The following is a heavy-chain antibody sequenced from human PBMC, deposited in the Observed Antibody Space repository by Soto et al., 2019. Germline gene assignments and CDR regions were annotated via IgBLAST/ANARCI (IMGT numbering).Heavy chain of an antibody. J-gene: IGHJ3*01. Sequence: MQLQESGPGLVKPSGTLSLVCTVSGVSVSSDIWWSWVRQTPGKGLEWIGEIFHGHRTNYNPSLKSRVTISVDKSKNQFSLTLTSVTAADTAVYYCTKNGWYSTDVWGQGTMVTVSA. CDR1: GVSVSSDIW. D-gene: IGHD6-19*01. CDR2: IFHGHRT. CDR3: TKNGWYSTDV. V-gene: IGHV4-4*02.